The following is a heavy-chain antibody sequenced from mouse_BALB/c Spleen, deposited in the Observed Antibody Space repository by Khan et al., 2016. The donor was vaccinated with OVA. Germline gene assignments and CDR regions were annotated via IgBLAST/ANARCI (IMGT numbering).Heavy chain of an antibody. CDR1: GYTFTNYR. J-gene: IGHJ1*01. CDR3: ARECSYWYFDV. V-gene: IGHV9-1*02. CDR2: INTYTGEP. Sequence: QIQLVQSGPELKKPGETVKISCKASGYTFTNYRMNWMKQAPGKGLKWMGWINTYTGEPTYGDDFKGRFAFSLETSASTAYLQINNLKNEDMATYFCARECSYWYFDVWGAGTTVTVSS.